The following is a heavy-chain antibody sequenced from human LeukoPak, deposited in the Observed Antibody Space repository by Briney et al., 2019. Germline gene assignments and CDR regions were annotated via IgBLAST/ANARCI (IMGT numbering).Heavy chain of an antibody. V-gene: IGHV1-8*02. CDR2: MNPNSGNT. D-gene: IGHD3-22*01. CDR3: ARGPYYYDSSGYYSYFDY. J-gene: IGHJ4*02. CDR1: GGTFSSYA. Sequence: ASVKVSCKASGGTFSSYAINWVRQATGQGLEWMGWMNPNSGNTGYAQKFQGRVTMTRNTSISTAYMELSSLRSEDTAVYYCARGPYYYDSSGYYSYFDYWGQGTLVTVSS.